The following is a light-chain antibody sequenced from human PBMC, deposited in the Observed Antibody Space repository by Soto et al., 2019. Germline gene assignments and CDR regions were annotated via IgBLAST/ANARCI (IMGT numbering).Light chain of an antibody. V-gene: IGKV3D-20*02. J-gene: IGKJ1*01. Sequence: VLSQSPAILSLSPGERATLSCRASQSVPSTYFAWYQQKAGQPPRLLIFGASSRATGIPDRFSGSGSGTDFTLTISSLQPEDFATYYCQQSYSTRWTFGQGTKVDIK. CDR2: GAS. CDR1: QSVPSTY. CDR3: QQSYSTRWT.